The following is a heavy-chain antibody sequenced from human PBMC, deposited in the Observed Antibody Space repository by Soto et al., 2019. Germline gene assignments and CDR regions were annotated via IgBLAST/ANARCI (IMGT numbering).Heavy chain of an antibody. CDR1: GDSVSSNSAA. D-gene: IGHD2-8*01. CDR3: ARDRDSVPTHFDF. V-gene: IGHV6-1*01. Sequence: PSPTLSLPCALSGDSVSSNSAAWNWIRQSPSRGLAWLGATYYKSKWYNDYAVSVKSRIIINPDTSKNQFSLQLNSVTPEDTAVYYCARDRDSVPTHFDFWGQGTVVTVSS. CDR2: TYYKSKWYN. J-gene: IGHJ4*02.